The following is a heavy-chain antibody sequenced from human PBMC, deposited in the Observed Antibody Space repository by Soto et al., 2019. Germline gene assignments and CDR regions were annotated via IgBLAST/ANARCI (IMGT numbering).Heavy chain of an antibody. Sequence: QVQLQESGPGLVKPSQTLSLTGTVSGGSISSGDYYWRWIRQPPGKGLEWIGYIYYSGSTYYNPSLKSRVTISVDTSTNQFSVKLSSVTAADMAVYYCARDLDTAMATWGQGTLVTVSS. J-gene: IGHJ5*02. D-gene: IGHD5-18*01. CDR1: GGSISSGDYY. CDR3: ARDLDTAMAT. V-gene: IGHV4-30-4*01. CDR2: IYYSGST.